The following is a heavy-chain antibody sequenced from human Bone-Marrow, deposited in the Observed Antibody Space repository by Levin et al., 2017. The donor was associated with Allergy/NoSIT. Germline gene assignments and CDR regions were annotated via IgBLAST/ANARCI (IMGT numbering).Heavy chain of an antibody. CDR2: ISSSSSYI. Sequence: GGSLRLSCAASGFTFSSYSMNWVRQAPGKGLEWVSSISSSSSYIYYADSVKGRFTISRDNAKNSLYLQMNSLRAEDTAVYYCARDLRDSSGYYPFDYWGQGTLVTVSS. V-gene: IGHV3-21*01. J-gene: IGHJ4*02. CDR3: ARDLRDSSGYYPFDY. CDR1: GFTFSSYS. D-gene: IGHD3-22*01.